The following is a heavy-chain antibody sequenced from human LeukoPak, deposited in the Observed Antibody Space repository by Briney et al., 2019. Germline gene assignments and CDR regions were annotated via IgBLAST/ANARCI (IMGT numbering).Heavy chain of an antibody. CDR3: AREIVDTAMVYDY. CDR1: GGSISSYY. J-gene: IGHJ4*02. D-gene: IGHD5-18*01. V-gene: IGHV4-59*01. CDR2: IYYSGST. Sequence: SETLSLTCTVSGGSISSYYWSWIRQPPGKGLEWIGYIYYSGSTNYNPSLKSRVTISVDTSKNQFSLKLSSVTAADTAVYYCAREIVDTAMVYDYWGQGSLVTVSS.